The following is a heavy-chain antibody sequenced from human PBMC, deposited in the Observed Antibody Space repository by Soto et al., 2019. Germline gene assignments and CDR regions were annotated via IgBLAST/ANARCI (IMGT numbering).Heavy chain of an antibody. CDR3: AKDKGKEWELLAPWGY. Sequence: GGSLRLSCAASGFTFSSYAMSWVRQAPGKGLEWVSAISGSGGSTYYADSVKGRFTISRDNSKNTLYLQMNSLGAEDTAVYYCAKDKGKEWELLAPWGYWGQGTLVTVSS. V-gene: IGHV3-23*01. J-gene: IGHJ4*02. CDR2: ISGSGGST. CDR1: GFTFSSYA. D-gene: IGHD1-26*01.